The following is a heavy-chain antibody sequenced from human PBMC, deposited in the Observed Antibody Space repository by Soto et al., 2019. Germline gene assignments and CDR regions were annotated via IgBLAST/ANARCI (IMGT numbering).Heavy chain of an antibody. V-gene: IGHV1-18*01. CDR3: ARDSIAVRPGWFDP. Sequence: QVQLVQSGAEVKKPGASVKVSCKPSGYTFTTYGISWVRQAPGQGLEWMGWISAYNGNTNYAQKFQGRVTMTTDTSTSTAYMEQRSLNSDDTAVYYCARDSIAVRPGWFDPRVQGTLVTVSS. D-gene: IGHD6-6*01. J-gene: IGHJ5*02. CDR2: ISAYNGNT. CDR1: GYTFTTYG.